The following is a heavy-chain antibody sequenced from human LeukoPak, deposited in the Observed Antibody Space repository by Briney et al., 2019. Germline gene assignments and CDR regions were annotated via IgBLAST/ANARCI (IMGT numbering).Heavy chain of an antibody. CDR3: ARVLSAAMWGGMDV. J-gene: IGHJ6*02. D-gene: IGHD2-2*01. Sequence: GGSLRLSCAASGFTVNNNYMSWVRRAPGKGLEWVSVIYSADSTYYADSVKGRFTISRDNSKNTLYLQMNSLRAEDTAVYYCARVLSAAMWGGMDVWGQGTTVTVSS. CDR2: IYSADST. CDR1: GFTVNNNY. V-gene: IGHV3-53*01.